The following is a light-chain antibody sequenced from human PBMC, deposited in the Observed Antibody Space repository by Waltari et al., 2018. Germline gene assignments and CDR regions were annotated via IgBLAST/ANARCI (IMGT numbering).Light chain of an antibody. CDR3: QQYNRWPPIT. V-gene: IGKV3-15*01. CDR2: DAS. J-gene: IGKJ5*01. Sequence: EIVMTQSLATLSVSPGETATLSCRASQSVSSNVAWYQKKPGQAPRLLIYDASTRATSIPAKFRGSGSGTEFTLTISSLQSEDFAVYYCQQYNRWPPITFGHGTRLEIK. CDR1: QSVSSN.